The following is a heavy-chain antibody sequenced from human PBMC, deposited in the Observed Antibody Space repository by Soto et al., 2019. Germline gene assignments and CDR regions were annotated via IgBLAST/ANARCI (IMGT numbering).Heavy chain of an antibody. CDR2: TYYRSKWYN. V-gene: IGHV6-1*01. J-gene: IGHJ6*02. Sequence: PSQTLSLTCAISGDSVSSNSAAWNWIRQSPSRGLEWLGRTYYRSKWYNDYAVSVKSRITINPDTSKNQFSLQLNSVTPEDTAVYYCARRQYSSSREYYYYGMDVWGQETTVTVSS. CDR3: ARRQYSSSREYYYYGMDV. CDR1: GDSVSSNSAA. D-gene: IGHD6-13*01.